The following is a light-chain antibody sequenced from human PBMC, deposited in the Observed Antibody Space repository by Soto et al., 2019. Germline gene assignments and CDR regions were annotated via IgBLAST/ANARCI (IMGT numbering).Light chain of an antibody. J-gene: IGKJ5*01. V-gene: IGKV1-39*01. Sequence: DIQMTQSPSSLSASVGDRVTITCRASQSISSYLNWYHQKPGKAPNLLIYAASSLQSGDPSRFTGSGSGTDFTLTISSLQPEDFAAYYCQQSYSTPPSFGQGTRLEIK. CDR1: QSISSY. CDR2: AAS. CDR3: QQSYSTPPS.